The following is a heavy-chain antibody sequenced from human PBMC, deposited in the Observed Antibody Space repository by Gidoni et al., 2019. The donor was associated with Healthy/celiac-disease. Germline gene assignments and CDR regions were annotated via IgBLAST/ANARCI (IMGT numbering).Heavy chain of an antibody. Sequence: QVQLVESGGGVVPPGGSRRLPCAASGFTFSSSGMHWVRQAPGTGLEWVAFKRYDGSNKYYADSVKGRFTISRDNSKNTLYLQMNSLRAEDTAVYYCAKDLSGYYDSSGYYYYYYGMDVWGQGTTVTVSS. D-gene: IGHD3-22*01. CDR1: GFTFSSSG. V-gene: IGHV3-30*02. CDR2: KRYDGSNK. J-gene: IGHJ6*02. CDR3: AKDLSGYYDSSGYYYYYYGMDV.